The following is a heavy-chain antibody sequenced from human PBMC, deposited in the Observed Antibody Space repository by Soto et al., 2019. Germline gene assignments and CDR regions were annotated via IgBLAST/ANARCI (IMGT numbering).Heavy chain of an antibody. CDR2: ISAYNGNT. Sequence: QVKLVQSGAEVKKPGASVKVSCKASGYTFTSYGISWVRQAPGQGLEWMGWISAYNGNTNYAQKLQGRVTMTTDTSTSTAYMELRSLRSDDTAVYYCARRYYYDSSGYWVFDYWGQGTLVTVSS. V-gene: IGHV1-18*01. D-gene: IGHD3-22*01. CDR3: ARRYYYDSSGYWVFDY. J-gene: IGHJ4*02. CDR1: GYTFTSYG.